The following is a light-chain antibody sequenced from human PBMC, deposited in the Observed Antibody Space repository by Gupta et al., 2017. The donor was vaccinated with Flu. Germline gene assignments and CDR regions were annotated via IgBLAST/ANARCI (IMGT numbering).Light chain of an antibody. CDR2: EDR. CDR1: ALPKKY. CDR3: YSTDTSGNHRV. V-gene: IGLV3-10*01. Sequence: GQTARITCSGDALPKKYAYWYQQKSGQAPVLIMYEDRKRPSGIPERFSGSSSGTMATLTISGAQVEDEADYYCYSTDTSGNHRVFGGGTNLTVL. J-gene: IGLJ3*02.